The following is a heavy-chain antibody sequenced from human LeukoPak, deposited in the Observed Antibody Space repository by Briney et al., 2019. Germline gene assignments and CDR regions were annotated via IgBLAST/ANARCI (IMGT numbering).Heavy chain of an antibody. CDR1: GFTFSSYG. Sequence: PGGSLRLSCAASGFTFSSYGMSWVRQAPGKGLEWVSAISGSGGSTYYADSVKGRFTISRDNSKNTLYLQMNSLRAEDTAVYYCAKVRTRIIVVVPAPSFDYWGQGTLVTVSS. D-gene: IGHD2-2*01. CDR2: ISGSGGST. J-gene: IGHJ4*02. V-gene: IGHV3-23*01. CDR3: AKVRTRIIVVVPAPSFDY.